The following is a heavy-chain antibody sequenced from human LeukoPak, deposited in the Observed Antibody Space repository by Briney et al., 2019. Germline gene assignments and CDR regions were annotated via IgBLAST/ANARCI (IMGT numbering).Heavy chain of an antibody. CDR3: ARQNDSSWKGFDY. D-gene: IGHD6-13*01. V-gene: IGHV1-46*01. Sequence: ASVKVSCKASGYTFTSYYMHWVRQAPGQGLEWMGIINPSGGSTSYAQKFQGRVTITADESTSTAYMELSSLRSEDTAVYYCARQNDSSWKGFDYWGQGTLVTVSS. CDR2: INPSGGST. CDR1: GYTFTSYY. J-gene: IGHJ4*02.